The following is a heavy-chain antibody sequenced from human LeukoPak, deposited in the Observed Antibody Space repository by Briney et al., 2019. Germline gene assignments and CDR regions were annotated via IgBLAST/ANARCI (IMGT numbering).Heavy chain of an antibody. CDR3: ARAGYSYGTGYYFDY. CDR1: GGSISSYY. D-gene: IGHD5-18*01. V-gene: IGHV4-59*01. CDR2: INYTGTT. Sequence: PSETLSLTCTVYGGSISSYYWSWIRLPPGKGLEWIGYINYTGTTYYNPSLKSRVTISLDTSKNQFSLKLSSVTAADAAVYYCARAGYSYGTGYYFDYWGQGALVTVSS. J-gene: IGHJ4*02.